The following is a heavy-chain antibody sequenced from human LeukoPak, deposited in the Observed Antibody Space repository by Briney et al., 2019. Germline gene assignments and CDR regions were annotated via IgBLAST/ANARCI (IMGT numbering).Heavy chain of an antibody. CDR1: GYTFTSYD. D-gene: IGHD4-17*01. Sequence: ASVKVSCKASGYTFTSYDINWVRQATGQGLEWMGWMNPNSGNTGYAQKFQGRVTMTRNTSISTAYMELSSLRSEDTAVYYCVWNYGDYRYNWFDPWGQGTLVTVSS. V-gene: IGHV1-8*01. CDR3: VWNYGDYRYNWFDP. J-gene: IGHJ5*02. CDR2: MNPNSGNT.